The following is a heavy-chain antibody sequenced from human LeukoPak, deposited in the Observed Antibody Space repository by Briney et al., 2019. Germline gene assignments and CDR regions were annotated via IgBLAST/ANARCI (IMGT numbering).Heavy chain of an antibody. Sequence: SETLSLTCAVYGGSFSGYYWSWIRQPPGKGLEWIGEINHSGSTNYNPSLKSRVTISVDTSKNQFSLKLSSVTAADTAVYYCARGARLWFGELYRGHNWFDPWGQGTLVTVSS. CDR2: INHSGST. J-gene: IGHJ5*02. CDR1: GGSFSGYY. V-gene: IGHV4-34*01. CDR3: ARGARLWFGELYRGHNWFDP. D-gene: IGHD3-10*01.